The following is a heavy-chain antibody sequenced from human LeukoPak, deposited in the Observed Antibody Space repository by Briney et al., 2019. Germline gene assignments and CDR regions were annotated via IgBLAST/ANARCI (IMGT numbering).Heavy chain of an antibody. CDR2: ISYDGSNK. V-gene: IGHV3-33*08. D-gene: IGHD3-10*01. Sequence: PGGSLRLSCAASGFTFSSYGMHGVRQAPGKGLEWVAVISYDGSNKYYADSVKGRFTISRDNSKNTLYLQLNIRRAEDTAVYYCARCHVLLWFGDRPWVWFDPWGQGTLVTVSS. J-gene: IGHJ5*02. CDR1: GFTFSSYG. CDR3: ARCHVLLWFGDRPWVWFDP.